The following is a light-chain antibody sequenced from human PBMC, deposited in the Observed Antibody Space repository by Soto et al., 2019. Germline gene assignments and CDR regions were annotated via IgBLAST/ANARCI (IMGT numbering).Light chain of an antibody. Sequence: QSVLTQPASVSGSPGQSITIYCTGTSSDVGSYNLVSWYQQHPGKAPKLMIYEGSKRPSGVSNRFSGSKSGNTASLTISGLQAEDEAEYYCCSYAGSITLYVFGTGTKLTVL. V-gene: IGLV2-23*01. CDR2: EGS. J-gene: IGLJ1*01. CDR3: CSYAGSITLYV. CDR1: SSDVGSYNL.